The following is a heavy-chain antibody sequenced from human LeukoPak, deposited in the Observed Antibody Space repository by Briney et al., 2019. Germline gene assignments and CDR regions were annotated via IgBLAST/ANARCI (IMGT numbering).Heavy chain of an antibody. V-gene: IGHV3-9*01. CDR2: ISWNSDSI. J-gene: IGHJ4*02. CDR1: GFTFDDYA. Sequence: HPGGSLRLSCAASGFTFDDYAMHWVRQAPGKGLEWVSRISWNSDSIGYADSVKGRFTISRDNAKNSLYLQMNSLRVEDTALYYCAKDMRDYYDTSGYFHYWGQGTLVTVSS. D-gene: IGHD3-22*01. CDR3: AKDMRDYYDTSGYFHY.